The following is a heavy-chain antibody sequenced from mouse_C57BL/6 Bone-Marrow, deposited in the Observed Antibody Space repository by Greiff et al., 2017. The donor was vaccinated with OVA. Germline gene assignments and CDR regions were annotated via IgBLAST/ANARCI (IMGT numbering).Heavy chain of an antibody. CDR2: ISSGSSTI. CDR3: ARGYGNYFFAY. V-gene: IGHV5-17*01. CDR1: GFTFSDYG. Sequence: EVKLQESGGGLVKPGGSLKLSCAASGFTFSDYGMHWVRQAPEKGLEWVAYISSGSSTIYYADTVKGRFTISRDNAKNTLFLQMTSLRSEDTAMYYCARGYGNYFFAYWGQGTLVTVSA. J-gene: IGHJ3*01. D-gene: IGHD2-1*01.